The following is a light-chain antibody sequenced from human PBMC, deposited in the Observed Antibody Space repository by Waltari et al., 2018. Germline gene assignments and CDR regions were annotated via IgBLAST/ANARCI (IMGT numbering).Light chain of an antibody. V-gene: IGKV4-1*01. CDR3: QHYFNSPLT. CDR1: QSVFYSSNNKNY. CDR2: WAS. J-gene: IGKJ4*01. Sequence: DIVMTQSPESLAVSLGERATINCKSSQSVFYSSNNKNYLAWYQQKPGQPPKLLIYWASTREYGVPDRFRGSGSGTDFTLTISSLQAEDAAVYYCQHYFNSPLTFGGGTKVEIK.